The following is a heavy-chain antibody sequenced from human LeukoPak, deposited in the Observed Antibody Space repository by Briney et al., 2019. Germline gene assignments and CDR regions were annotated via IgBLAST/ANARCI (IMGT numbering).Heavy chain of an antibody. CDR3: AKGSMMGDYFDY. J-gene: IGHJ4*02. Sequence: GGSLRLSCAASGFTFSSYEMNWVRQAPGKGLEWVSYISSSGSTIYYADSVKGRFTISRDNAKNSLYLQMNSLRAEDTALYYCAKGSMMGDYFDYWGQGTLVTVSS. V-gene: IGHV3-48*03. CDR2: ISSSGSTI. CDR1: GFTFSSYE. D-gene: IGHD3-22*01.